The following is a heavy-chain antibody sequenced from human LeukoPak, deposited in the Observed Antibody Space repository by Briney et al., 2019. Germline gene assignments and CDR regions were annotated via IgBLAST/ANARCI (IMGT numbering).Heavy chain of an antibody. D-gene: IGHD4-17*01. CDR1: SGSISSGGYY. CDR3: ARDYGDYFDY. CDR2: IYYSGST. Sequence: SQTLSLTCTVSSGSISSGGYYWSWIRQPPGKGLEWLGYIYYSGSTNYNPSLKSRVIISVDTSKNQFSLKLSSVAAADTAVYYCARDYGDYFDYWGQGTLVTVSS. V-gene: IGHV4-61*08. J-gene: IGHJ4*02.